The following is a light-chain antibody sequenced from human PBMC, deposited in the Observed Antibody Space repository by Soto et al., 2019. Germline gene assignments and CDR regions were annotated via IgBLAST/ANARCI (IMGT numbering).Light chain of an antibody. CDR2: EVT. CDR3: SSYAGSNIVV. Sequence: QSALTQPPSASGSPGQSVTMSCTGTSTDVGGYNYVSWYQQHPGKVPKLIIYEVTERPSGVPDRFSGSKSGNTASLTVSGLQTEDEADYYCSSYAGSNIVVFGGGTKLTVL. J-gene: IGLJ2*01. CDR1: STDVGGYNY. V-gene: IGLV2-8*01.